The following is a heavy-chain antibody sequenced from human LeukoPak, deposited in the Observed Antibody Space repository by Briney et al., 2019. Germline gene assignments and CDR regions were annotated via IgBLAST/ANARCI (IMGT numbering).Heavy chain of an antibody. D-gene: IGHD3-22*01. Sequence: ASVKVSCKASGYTFTSYYMHWVRQAPGEGLEWMGIINPSGGSTSYAQKFQGRVTMTRDTSTSTVYMELSSLRSDDTAVYYCARDPPDYYDSSGYLNYYYYGMDVWGQGTTVTVSS. CDR1: GYTFTSYY. CDR3: ARDPPDYYDSSGYLNYYYYGMDV. V-gene: IGHV1-46*01. CDR2: INPSGGST. J-gene: IGHJ6*02.